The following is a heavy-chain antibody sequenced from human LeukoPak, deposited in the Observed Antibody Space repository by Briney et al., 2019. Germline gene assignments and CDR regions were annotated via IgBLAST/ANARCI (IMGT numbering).Heavy chain of an antibody. Sequence: GGSLRLSCAASGFTLSYYWMSWVRQAPGKGLEWVANIQEDGSNRYYVGSVKGRFTISRDNAKNSVYLQMNSLRAEDTAVYYCARGHRSSWFDAFDIWGQGIMVTVSS. D-gene: IGHD6-13*01. CDR3: ARGHRSSWFDAFDI. CDR1: GFTLSYYW. J-gene: IGHJ3*02. CDR2: IQEDGSNR. V-gene: IGHV3-7*01.